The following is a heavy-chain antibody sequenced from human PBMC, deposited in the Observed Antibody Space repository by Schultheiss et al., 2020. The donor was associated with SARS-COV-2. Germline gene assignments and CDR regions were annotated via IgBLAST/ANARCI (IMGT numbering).Heavy chain of an antibody. J-gene: IGHJ3*02. CDR2: INHSGST. CDR3: ARGGGEIGAFDI. V-gene: IGHV4-34*01. D-gene: IGHD4-17*01. Sequence: SETLSLTCTVSGGSISSYYWSWIRQPPGKGLEWIGEINHSGSTNYNPSLKSRVTISVDTSKNQFSLKLSSVTAADTAVYYCARGGGEIGAFDIWGQGTMVTVSS. CDR1: GGSISSYY.